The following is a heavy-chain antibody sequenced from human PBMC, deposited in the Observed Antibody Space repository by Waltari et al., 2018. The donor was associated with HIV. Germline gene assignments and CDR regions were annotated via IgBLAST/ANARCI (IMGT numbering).Heavy chain of an antibody. J-gene: IGHJ5*02. CDR3: ARFDGGGSGVYH. V-gene: IGHV3-21*01. CDR2: IDSGNSYR. CDR1: GFSFGSYS. D-gene: IGHD2-15*01. Sequence: EVQLVESGGGLVKPGGSLRLSCAASGFSFGSYSMSGVRQAPGKGLEWVSSIDSGNSYRNYADSVRGRFTISRDNAKNSLFLQLNSLRVEDTAFYYCARFDGGGSGVYHWGQGTLVTVSS.